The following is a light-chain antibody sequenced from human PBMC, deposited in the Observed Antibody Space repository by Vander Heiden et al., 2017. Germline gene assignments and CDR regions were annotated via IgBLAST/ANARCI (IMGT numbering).Light chain of an antibody. J-gene: IGKJ1*01. CDR2: WAS. CDR1: QSALFSSNNKNF. Sequence: DIVTTQPPDSLAVSLGERATINCKSSQSALFSSNNKNFLAWYQQKTGQPPKLLIYWASTRESGVPDRFSGSGSGTDFTLTISSLQAEDVAVYYCQQYYSSPQTFGQGTKVEIK. V-gene: IGKV4-1*01. CDR3: QQYYSSPQT.